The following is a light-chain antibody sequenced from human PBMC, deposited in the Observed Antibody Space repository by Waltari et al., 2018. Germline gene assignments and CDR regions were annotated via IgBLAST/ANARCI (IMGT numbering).Light chain of an antibody. CDR3: CSYVDTYTYV. Sequence: QSALTQPRSVSGPPGQSVTISCTGTSRDVRGSHFVSWFQQLPGSAPQLLIYDVSEPPPGVPDRFSGSKSANTASLTISGLQAEDEADYYCCSYVDTYTYVFGPGTRVIVL. V-gene: IGLV2-11*01. CDR2: DVS. J-gene: IGLJ1*01. CDR1: SRDVRGSHF.